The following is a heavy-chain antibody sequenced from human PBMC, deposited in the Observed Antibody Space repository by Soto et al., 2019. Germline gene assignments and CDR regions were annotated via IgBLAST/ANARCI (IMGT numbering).Heavy chain of an antibody. V-gene: IGHV1-69*06. J-gene: IGHJ4*02. CDR2: ISPIFGTA. Sequence: QVQLVQSGAEVKKPGSSGKVSCKASGGTFSSYAISWVRQAPGQGLEWMGGISPIFGTANYAQKFQGRVTITADKSTSTAYREMSSLRSEDTAVYYCARGPSVRDYDILTVGGFDYWGQGTLVTVSS. CDR3: ARGPSVRDYDILTVGGFDY. CDR1: GGTFSSYA. D-gene: IGHD3-9*01.